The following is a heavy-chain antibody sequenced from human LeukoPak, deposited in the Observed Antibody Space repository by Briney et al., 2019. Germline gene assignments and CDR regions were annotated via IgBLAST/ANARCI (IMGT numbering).Heavy chain of an antibody. D-gene: IGHD3-9*01. CDR2: INPNSGDT. CDR3: ARRYNILTGFLF. Sequence: GASVKVSCKASGYTFTDYYVNWVRQAPGQGLEWMGWINPNSGDTNYAETFQGRVTTTRDTSISTAYMELNRLRSDDTAVYYCARRYNILTGFLFWGQGTLVTVSS. CDR1: GYTFTDYY. V-gene: IGHV1-2*02. J-gene: IGHJ4*02.